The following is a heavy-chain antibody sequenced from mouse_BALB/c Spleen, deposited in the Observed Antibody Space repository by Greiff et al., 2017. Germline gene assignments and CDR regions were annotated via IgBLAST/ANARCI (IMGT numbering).Heavy chain of an antibody. J-gene: IGHJ3*01. V-gene: IGHV1-15*01. Sequence: QVQLQQPGAELVKPGASVKLSCKASGYTFTDYEMHWVKQTPVHGLEWIGAIDPETGGTAYNQKFKGKATLTADKSSSTAYMELRSLTSEDSAVYYCTKSYYYGSSYGFAYWGQGTLVTVSA. D-gene: IGHD1-1*01. CDR3: TKSYYYGSSYGFAY. CDR2: IDPETGGT. CDR1: GYTFTDYE.